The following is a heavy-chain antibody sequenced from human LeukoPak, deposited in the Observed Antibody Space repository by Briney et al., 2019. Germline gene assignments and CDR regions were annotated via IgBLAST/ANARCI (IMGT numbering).Heavy chain of an antibody. CDR1: GFTFSSYW. CDR3: ARGRGSSWTNYLDY. CDR2: IKQDGSEK. V-gene: IGHV3-7*04. J-gene: IGHJ4*02. Sequence: GGSLRLSCAASGFTFSSYWMSWVRQAPGKGLEWVANIKQDGSEKYYVDSVKGRFTISRDNAKNSLYLQMSTLRAEDTAVYYCARGRGSSWTNYLDYWGQGTLVTVSS. D-gene: IGHD6-13*01.